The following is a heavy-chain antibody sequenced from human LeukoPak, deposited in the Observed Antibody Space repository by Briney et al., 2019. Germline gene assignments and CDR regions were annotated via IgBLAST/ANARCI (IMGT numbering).Heavy chain of an antibody. V-gene: IGHV4-39*01. CDR1: GGSISSSSYY. Sequence: PSETLSHTCTVSGGSISSSSYYSGWIRQPPGKGLEWIGSIYYSGRTYYYPSLKSRVTISVDTSKNQFSLKLSSVTAADTAVYYCARYPDSWWMTHYCDYWGQGTLVTVSS. J-gene: IGHJ4*02. D-gene: IGHD3-3*01. CDR2: IYYSGRT. CDR3: ARYPDSWWMTHYCDY.